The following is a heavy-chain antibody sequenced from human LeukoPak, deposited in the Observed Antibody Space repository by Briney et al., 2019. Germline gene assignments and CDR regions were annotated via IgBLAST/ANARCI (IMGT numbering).Heavy chain of an antibody. CDR2: IIPIFGTA. CDR3: ARDILSTYYYMDV. V-gene: IGHV1-69*05. D-gene: IGHD2-21*01. CDR1: GGTFSSYA. Sequence: SVRVSCTASGGTFSSYAISWVRQAPGQGLEWMGGIIPIFGTANYAQKFQGRVTITTEESTSTAYMELSSLRSEDTAVYYCARDILSTYYYMDVWGKGTTVTVSS. J-gene: IGHJ6*03.